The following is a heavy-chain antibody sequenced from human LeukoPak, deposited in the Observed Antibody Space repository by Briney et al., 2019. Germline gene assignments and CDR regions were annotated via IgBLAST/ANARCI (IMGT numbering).Heavy chain of an antibody. CDR2: ISGSAGST. J-gene: IGHJ3*02. D-gene: IGHD3-22*01. CDR3: AKDPLIVVVNVLRRDDAFDI. V-gene: IGHV3-23*01. Sequence: PGRSVRLSCAASGFTFSSYAMHWVRQAPGKGLEWVSAISGSAGSTYYADSVKGRFTISRDNSKNTLYLQMNSLRAEDTAVYYCAKDPLIVVVNVLRRDDAFDIWGQGTMVTVSS. CDR1: GFTFSSYA.